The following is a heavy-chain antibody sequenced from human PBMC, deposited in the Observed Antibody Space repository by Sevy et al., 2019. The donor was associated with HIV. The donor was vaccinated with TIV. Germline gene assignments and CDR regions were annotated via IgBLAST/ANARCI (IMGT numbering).Heavy chain of an antibody. D-gene: IGHD2-2*02. J-gene: IGHJ3*02. CDR1: GFTFSSYA. V-gene: IGHV3-23*01. CDR3: AKDGPIGYCSSTGCYTDAFDI. Sequence: GGSLRLSCAASGFTFSSYAMSWVRQAPGKGLEWVSAISGSGGSTYYADSVKGRFTISRDNSKNTLYLQMNSLRAEDTAVYYCAKDGPIGYCSSTGCYTDAFDIWGQGTMVTVSS. CDR2: ISGSGGST.